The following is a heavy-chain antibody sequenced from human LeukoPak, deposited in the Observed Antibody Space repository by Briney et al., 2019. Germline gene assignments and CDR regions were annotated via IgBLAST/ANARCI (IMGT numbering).Heavy chain of an antibody. CDR2: ISYDGSNK. CDR3: AKMQGYFDL. CDR1: GFTFSSYG. J-gene: IGHJ2*01. V-gene: IGHV3-30*18. Sequence: GGSLRLSCAASGFTFSSYGMHWVRQAPGKGLEWVAVISYDGSNKYYADSVKGRFTISRDNSKNTLYLQMNSLTAEDTAVYYCAKMQGYFDLWGRGTLVTVSS.